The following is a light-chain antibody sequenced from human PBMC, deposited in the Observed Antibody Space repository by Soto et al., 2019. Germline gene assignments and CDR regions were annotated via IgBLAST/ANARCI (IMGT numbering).Light chain of an antibody. CDR1: QTIDNT. CDR3: QQRSNWPPLT. Sequence: EIVMTQSPATLSLSPGERATLSCRASQTIDNTLAWYQRKPGQAPRLLIYDASTRATGVPARFSGSGSGTDFTLTISGLEPEDFAVYYCQQRSNWPPLTFGGGTKVDIK. CDR2: DAS. J-gene: IGKJ4*01. V-gene: IGKV3-11*01.